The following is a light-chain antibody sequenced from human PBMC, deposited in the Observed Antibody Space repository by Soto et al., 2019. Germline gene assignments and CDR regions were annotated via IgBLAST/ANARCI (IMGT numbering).Light chain of an antibody. CDR3: SSYTSSSTRV. V-gene: IGLV2-14*02. J-gene: IGLJ2*01. CDR2: DVS. CDR1: SSDVGSYNL. Sequence: QSVLTQPASVSGSPGQSITISCTGTSSDVGSYNLVSWYQQHPGKAPKLMIYDVSNRPSGVSNRFSGSKSGNTASLTISGLQAEDEADYYCSSYTSSSTRVFGGGTKVTVL.